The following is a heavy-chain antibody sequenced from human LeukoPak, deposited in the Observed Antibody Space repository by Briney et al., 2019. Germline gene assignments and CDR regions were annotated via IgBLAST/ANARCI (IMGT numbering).Heavy chain of an antibody. V-gene: IGHV1-2*02. CDR2: INPNSGGT. J-gene: IGHJ5*02. D-gene: IGHD3-22*01. CDR1: GFTFTAYH. Sequence: ASVKASCKASGFTFTAYHMHWVRQAPGQGLEWMGWINPNSGGTNYAQKFQGRVTMTRDTSISTAYMELSGLRSDDTAVYYCARATYDSSGPRFDPWGQGTLVTVSS. CDR3: ARATYDSSGPRFDP.